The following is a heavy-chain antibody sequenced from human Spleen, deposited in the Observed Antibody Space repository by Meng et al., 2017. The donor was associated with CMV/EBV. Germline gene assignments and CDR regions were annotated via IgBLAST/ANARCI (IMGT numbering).Heavy chain of an antibody. CDR3: STGPITVPAAGTFDF. CDR1: GFTFNDAW. J-gene: IGHJ4*02. CDR2: IRSKTHGGTT. D-gene: IGHD6-13*01. V-gene: IGHV3-15*01. Sequence: GGSLRLSCTASGFTFNDAWMSWVRQAPGKGLEWIGRIRSKTHGGTTDYAAPFKDRLTISRDDSKNTLYLQMNSLKTGDTAVYYCSTGPITVPAAGTFDFWGRGTLVTVSS.